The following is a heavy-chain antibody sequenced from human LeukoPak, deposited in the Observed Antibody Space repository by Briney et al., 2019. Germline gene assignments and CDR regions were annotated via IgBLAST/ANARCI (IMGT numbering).Heavy chain of an antibody. D-gene: IGHD3-22*01. CDR2: ISGSGGST. J-gene: IGHJ4*02. CDR1: GFTFSSYA. CDR3: AKLPIKTYYYDSSGYYYFDY. V-gene: IGHV3-23*01. Sequence: PGGSLRLSCAASGFTFSSYAMSWVRQAPGKGLEWVSAISGSGGSTYYADSVKGRFTISRDNSKNTLYLQMNSLRAEDTAVYYCAKLPIKTYYYDSSGYYYFDYWGQGTPVTVSS.